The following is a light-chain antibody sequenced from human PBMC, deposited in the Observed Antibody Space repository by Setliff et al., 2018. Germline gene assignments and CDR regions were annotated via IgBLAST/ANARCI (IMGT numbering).Light chain of an antibody. CDR3: SSYTTSSTCV. CDR2: XVX. J-gene: IGLJ1*01. Sequence: QSALAQPASVSGSPGQSITISCTGASSDIGDSNYVSWYQQHPGKAPKLIXXXVXXXXXXXXXXXXXXXXXXXASLTISGLLAEDEADYYCSSYTTSSTCVFGTGTKVTVL. CDR1: SSDIGDSNY. V-gene: IGLV2-14*01.